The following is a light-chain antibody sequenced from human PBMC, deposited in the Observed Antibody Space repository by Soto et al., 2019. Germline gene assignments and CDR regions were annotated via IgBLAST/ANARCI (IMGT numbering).Light chain of an antibody. CDR1: QSLVHSNGYNY. CDR3: MQTLQSRT. CDR2: MGS. J-gene: IGKJ1*01. V-gene: IGKV2-28*01. Sequence: DLVVTQSPLFLPVTPGEPASISCRSSQSLVHSNGYNYLDWYLQKPGQSPQVLIYMGSNRASGVPDRFSGSGSGTDFTLKISRVEAEDVGVYYCMQTLQSRTFGHGTKVDI.